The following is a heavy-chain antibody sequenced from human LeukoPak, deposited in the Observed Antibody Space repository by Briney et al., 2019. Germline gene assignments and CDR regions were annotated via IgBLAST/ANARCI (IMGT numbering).Heavy chain of an antibody. Sequence: GGSLRLSCAASGFTFSSYSMNWVRQAPGKGLEWVSSISSSSSYIYYADSVKGRFTISRDNAKNSLYLQMNSLRAEDTAVYYCARDPALGYCSGGSCLRPYWGQGTLVTVSS. CDR1: GFTFSSYS. D-gene: IGHD2-15*01. CDR2: ISSSSSYI. V-gene: IGHV3-21*01. CDR3: ARDPALGYCSGGSCLRPY. J-gene: IGHJ4*02.